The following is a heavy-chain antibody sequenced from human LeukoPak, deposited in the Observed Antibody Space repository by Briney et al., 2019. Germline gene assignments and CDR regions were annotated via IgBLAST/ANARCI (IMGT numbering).Heavy chain of an antibody. CDR2: INHSGST. Sequence: SETLSLTCAVYGGSFSGYYWSWIRQPPGKGLEWIGEINHSGSTNYNPSLKSRVTISVDTSKNQFSLKLSSVTAADTAVYYCARGVGIVVVPAALGRFDPWGQGTLVTVSS. J-gene: IGHJ5*02. V-gene: IGHV4-34*01. CDR1: GGSFSGYY. CDR3: ARGVGIVVVPAALGRFDP. D-gene: IGHD2-2*01.